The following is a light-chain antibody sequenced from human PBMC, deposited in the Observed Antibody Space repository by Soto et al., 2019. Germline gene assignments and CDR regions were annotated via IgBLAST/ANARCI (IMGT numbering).Light chain of an antibody. CDR1: QSVSSN. Sequence: EIVMTQSPATLSVSPGERATLSCRASQSVSSNLAWYQQRPGRAPKLLIYAASILHSGVPSRFSGSGSGTEFTLTISSLQPEDFATYYCQQLNLFPPFTFGQGTKLEIK. CDR2: AAS. CDR3: QQLNLFPPFT. V-gene: IGKV3D-15*01. J-gene: IGKJ2*01.